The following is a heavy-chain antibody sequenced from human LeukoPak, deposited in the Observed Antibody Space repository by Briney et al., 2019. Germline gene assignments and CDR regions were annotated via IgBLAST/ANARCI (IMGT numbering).Heavy chain of an antibody. D-gene: IGHD3-16*02. J-gene: IGHJ4*02. V-gene: IGHV4-34*01. CDR3: ARGRGGAYVWGSYRYFDY. CDR2: INHSGST. Sequence: SETLSLTCTVSGGSFSGYYWSWIRQPPGKGLEWIGEINHSGSTNYNPSLKSRVTISVDTSKNQFSLKLSSVTAADTAVYYCARGRGGAYVWGSYRYFDYWGQGTLVTVSS. CDR1: GGSFSGYY.